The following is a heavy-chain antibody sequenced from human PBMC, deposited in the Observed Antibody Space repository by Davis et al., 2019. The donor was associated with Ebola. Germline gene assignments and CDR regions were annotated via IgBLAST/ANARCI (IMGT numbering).Heavy chain of an antibody. J-gene: IGHJ6*04. Sequence: GESLKISCAASGFTFSSYGMHWVRQAPGKGLEWVAVIWYDGSNKYYADSVKGRFTISRDNSKNTLYLQMNSLRAEDTAVYYCARVLTDKYYYYGMDVWGKGTTVTVSS. CDR1: GFTFSSYG. CDR2: IWYDGSNK. V-gene: IGHV3-33*01. CDR3: ARVLTDKYYYYGMDV. D-gene: IGHD3-9*01.